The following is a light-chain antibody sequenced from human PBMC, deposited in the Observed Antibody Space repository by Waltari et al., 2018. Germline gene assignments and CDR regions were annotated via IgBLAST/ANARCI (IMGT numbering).Light chain of an antibody. CDR1: QSGLYNSNNKNY. CDR3: QQYYSTIT. Sequence: DIVMTQSPDSLAVSLGERATINCKSSQSGLYNSNNKNYLAWYQQKPGQPPQLLIYWASTRESGVPDRFSGSGSGIDFTLTISSLQAEDVAVYYCQQYYSTITFGQGTRLEIK. J-gene: IGKJ5*01. V-gene: IGKV4-1*01. CDR2: WAS.